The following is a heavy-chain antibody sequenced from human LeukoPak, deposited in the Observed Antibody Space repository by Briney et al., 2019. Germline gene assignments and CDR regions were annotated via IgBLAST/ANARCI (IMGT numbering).Heavy chain of an antibody. Sequence: PGGSLRLSCAASGFTFSNYAMHWVRQAPGKGLEWVAVISYDGPNKYYADSVKGRFTISRDNSQNTLYLQMNSLRAEDTAMYYCARQVGDYFDYWGQRTLVTVSS. CDR2: ISYDGPNK. V-gene: IGHV3-30*03. J-gene: IGHJ4*02. CDR1: GFTFSNYA. CDR3: ARQVGDYFDY. D-gene: IGHD2-2*01.